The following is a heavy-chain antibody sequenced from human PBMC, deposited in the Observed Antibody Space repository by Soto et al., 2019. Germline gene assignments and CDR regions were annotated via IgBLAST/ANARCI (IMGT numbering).Heavy chain of an antibody. CDR3: ARDHGVYYGSGRGGAFDI. Sequence: QVQLQDSGPGLVKPSETLSLTCTVSGGSISSYYWSWIRQPPGKGLEWIGYIYYSGSTNYNPSLKSRVTISVDTSKNQFSLKLSSVTAAVTAVYYCARDHGVYYGSGRGGAFDIWGQGTMVTVSS. CDR2: IYYSGST. D-gene: IGHD3-10*01. J-gene: IGHJ3*02. V-gene: IGHV4-59*01. CDR1: GGSISSYY.